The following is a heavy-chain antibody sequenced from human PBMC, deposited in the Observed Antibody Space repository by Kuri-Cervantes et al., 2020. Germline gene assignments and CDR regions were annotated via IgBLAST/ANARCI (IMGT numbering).Heavy chain of an antibody. J-gene: IGHJ3*02. D-gene: IGHD5-24*01. CDR2: IKQDGSEK. CDR3: ARAWRSRIAFDI. V-gene: IGHV3-7*01. Sequence: GGSLRLSCAASGFTFDDYAMHWVRQAPGKGLEWVANIKQDGSEKYYVDSVKGRFTISRDNAKNSLYLQMNSLRAEDTAVYYCARAWRSRIAFDIWGQGTMVTVSS. CDR1: GFTFDDYA.